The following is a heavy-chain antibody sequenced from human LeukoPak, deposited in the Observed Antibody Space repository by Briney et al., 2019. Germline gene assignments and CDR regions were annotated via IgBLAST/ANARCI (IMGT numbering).Heavy chain of an antibody. V-gene: IGHV3-23*01. D-gene: IGHD4-17*01. Sequence: GGSLGLSCAASGFTFSNYAVNWVRQAPGKGLEWVSTIRVNGDSTFYADSVKGRFTISRDNSKNTLYLQMNSLRVEDTAVYYCARDRSGDYYFDYWGQGTLVTVSS. CDR2: IRVNGDST. CDR1: GFTFSNYA. CDR3: ARDRSGDYYFDY. J-gene: IGHJ4*02.